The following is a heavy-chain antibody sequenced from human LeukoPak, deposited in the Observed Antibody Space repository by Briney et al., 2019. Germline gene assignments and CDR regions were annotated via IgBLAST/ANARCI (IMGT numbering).Heavy chain of an antibody. V-gene: IGHV3-23*01. J-gene: IGHJ4*02. CDR1: GFTFSSYA. D-gene: IGHD1-26*01. CDR2: ISGSGGST. CDR3: ATTNRYSGSYRDFDY. Sequence: GGSLRLSCAASGFTFSSYAVSWVRQAPGKGLEWVSAISGSGGSTYYADSVKGRFTISRDNSKNTLYLQMNSLRAEDTALYYCATTNRYSGSYRDFDYWGQGTLVTVSS.